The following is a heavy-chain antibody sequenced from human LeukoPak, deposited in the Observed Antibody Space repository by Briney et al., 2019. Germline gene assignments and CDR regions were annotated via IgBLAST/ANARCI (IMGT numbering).Heavy chain of an antibody. CDR3: AKDARVTMVRGVSYYFDY. D-gene: IGHD3-10*01. V-gene: IGHV3-30*02. CDR2: IRYDGSNK. CDR1: GFTFSSYG. Sequence: GGSLRLSCAASGFTFSSYGMHWVRQAPGKGLEWVAFIRYDGSNKYYADSVKGRFTISRDNSKNTLYLQMSSLRAEDTAVYYCAKDARVTMVRGVSYYFDYWGQGTLVTVSS. J-gene: IGHJ4*02.